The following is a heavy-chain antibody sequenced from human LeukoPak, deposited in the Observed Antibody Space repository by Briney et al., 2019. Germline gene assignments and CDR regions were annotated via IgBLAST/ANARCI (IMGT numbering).Heavy chain of an antibody. CDR1: APTSTTYS. D-gene: IGHD3-16*01. J-gene: IGHJ6*03. V-gene: IGHV3-48*01. Sequence: SHTLAHAPSAPTSTTYSTEWVSHAPGEGRGCVSYISGSSGTIYYADSVKGRFTISRDNAKNSLYLQMNSLRAEDTAVYYCARRSEFGVLYYMDVWGKGTTVTVSS. CDR3: ARRSEFGVLYYMDV. CDR2: ISGSSGTI.